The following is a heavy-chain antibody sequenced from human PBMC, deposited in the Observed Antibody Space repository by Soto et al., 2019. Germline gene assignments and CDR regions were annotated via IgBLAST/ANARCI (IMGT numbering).Heavy chain of an antibody. J-gene: IGHJ5*02. CDR3: ARHYYGSGSYYYWFDP. D-gene: IGHD3-10*01. CDR2: ISGYNGNR. Sequence: VASVKVSCKTSGYTFMSYGITWVRQAPGQGLEWMGWISGYNGNRGFAQRFQGRVTLTTDTSTSTASMELTSLRADDTAVYYCARHYYGSGSYYYWFDPWG. CDR1: GYTFMSYG. V-gene: IGHV1-18*01.